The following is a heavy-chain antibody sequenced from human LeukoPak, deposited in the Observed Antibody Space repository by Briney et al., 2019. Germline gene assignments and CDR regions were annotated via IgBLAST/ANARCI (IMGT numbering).Heavy chain of an antibody. D-gene: IGHD3-22*01. J-gene: IGHJ4*02. Sequence: SGGSLRLPCAASGFTFSDYYMSWIRQAPGKGLEWVSYISSSGSTIYYADSVKGRFTISRDNAKNSLYLQMNSLRAEDTAVYYCARDSYYYDSSGYFYYWGQGTLVTVSS. CDR2: ISSSGSTI. CDR3: ARDSYYYDSSGYFYY. CDR1: GFTFSDYY. V-gene: IGHV3-11*01.